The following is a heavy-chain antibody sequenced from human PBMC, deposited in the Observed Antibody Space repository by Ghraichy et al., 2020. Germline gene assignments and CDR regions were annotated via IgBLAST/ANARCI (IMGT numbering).Heavy chain of an antibody. CDR1: GVTFSSYG. Sequence: GGSLRLSCAASGVTFSSYGWHWVRQAPGKGLEWVAVIWNDGNNRDYAGSVKGRFTISRDISKNTVYLQMNSLSAEDTAVYYCARNYGDYDAFDYWGQGTLVTVSS. CDR2: IWNDGNNR. CDR3: ARNYGDYDAFDY. V-gene: IGHV3-33*01. J-gene: IGHJ4*02. D-gene: IGHD4-17*01.